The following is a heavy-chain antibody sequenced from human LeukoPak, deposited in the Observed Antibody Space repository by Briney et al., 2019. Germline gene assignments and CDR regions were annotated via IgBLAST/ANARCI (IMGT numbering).Heavy chain of an antibody. D-gene: IGHD6-13*01. CDR2: MNPNSGNT. CDR1: GGTFSSYA. V-gene: IGHV1-8*02. J-gene: IGHJ4*02. CDR3: ASLAGPRVDFDY. Sequence: GASVKVSCKASGGTFSSYAISWVRQATGQGLEWMGWMNPNSGNTGYAQKFQGRVTMTRNTSISTAYMELSSLRSEDTAVYYCASLAGPRVDFDYWGQGTLVTVSS.